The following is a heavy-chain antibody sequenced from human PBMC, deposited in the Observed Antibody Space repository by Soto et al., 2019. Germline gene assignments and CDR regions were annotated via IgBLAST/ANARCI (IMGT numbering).Heavy chain of an antibody. Sequence: KPSETLSLTCTVSGGSISYYYWNWIRLSPGNGLEWIGCIYYTGSTAYHPSLEGRVTISLDTSKQQFSLRVSSVSAADAGVYYCARGGIYHPGGYYYHSFDYWGQGTPVTVSS. CDR3: ARGGIYHPGGYYYHSFDY. V-gene: IGHV4-59*01. CDR2: IYYTGST. CDR1: GGSISYYY. J-gene: IGHJ4*02. D-gene: IGHD3-22*01.